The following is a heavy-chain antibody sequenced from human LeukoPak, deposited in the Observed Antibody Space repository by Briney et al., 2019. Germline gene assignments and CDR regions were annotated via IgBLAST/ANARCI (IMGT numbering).Heavy chain of an antibody. CDR1: GASVSSASY. D-gene: IGHD1-26*01. CDR2: IYNGVNT. V-gene: IGHV4-61*01. CDR3: ARSRAFNSGAFDP. Sequence: NPSETLSLTCTVSGASVSSASYWSWIRQPPGKGVEWIAHIYNGVNTNYNPSLKGRVTISVDTSKNQFSLRLNSVTAADTAVYYCARSRAFNSGAFDPWGQGSLVTVSS. J-gene: IGHJ5*02.